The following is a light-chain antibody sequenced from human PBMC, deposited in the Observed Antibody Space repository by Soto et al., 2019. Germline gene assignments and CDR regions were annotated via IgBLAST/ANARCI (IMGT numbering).Light chain of an antibody. CDR3: LQDYGFPRT. Sequence: AIQMTQSPSSLPASVGDRVTITCRASQVIRNDLTWYQQQPGKAPKLLIYAASSLQSGVPSRFSGSGSGTDFTLTISSLQPEDFATYYCLQDYGFPRTFGQGTKVEIK. V-gene: IGKV1-6*01. CDR2: AAS. J-gene: IGKJ1*01. CDR1: QVIRND.